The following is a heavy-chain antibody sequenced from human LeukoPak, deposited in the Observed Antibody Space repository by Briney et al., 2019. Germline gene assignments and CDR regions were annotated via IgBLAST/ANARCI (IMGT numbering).Heavy chain of an antibody. V-gene: IGHV3-23*01. CDR3: VKGVSAVFPDSRVLDY. D-gene: IGHD2-21*02. Sequence: GGSLRLSCAASGFTFSNYAMTWVRQAPGKGLEWVSIISGDGGSTHYSDSVKGRFTISRDNSKNTLYLQMSSLRADDTAVYYCVKGVSAVFPDSRVLDYWGQGTQVTVSS. CDR1: GFTFSNYA. J-gene: IGHJ4*02. CDR2: ISGDGGST.